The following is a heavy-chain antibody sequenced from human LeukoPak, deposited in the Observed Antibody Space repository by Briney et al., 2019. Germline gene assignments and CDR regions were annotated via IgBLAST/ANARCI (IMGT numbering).Heavy chain of an antibody. D-gene: IGHD5-24*01. CDR2: IYPGDSDT. CDR1: GYYFTTYW. V-gene: IGHV5-51*01. CDR3: ARRARDGYSSDY. J-gene: IGHJ4*02. Sequence: GESLKISCRASGYYFTTYWIGWVRQMPGKGLEWMGIIYPGDSDTRYSPSFQGQVTMSVDKSINTAYLQWSSLKASDTAMYYCARRARDGYSSDYWGQGTLVTVSS.